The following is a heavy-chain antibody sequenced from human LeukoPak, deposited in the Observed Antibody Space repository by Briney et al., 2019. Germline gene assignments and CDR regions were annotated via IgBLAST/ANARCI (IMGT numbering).Heavy chain of an antibody. J-gene: IGHJ4*02. CDR2: MNPNSGNT. V-gene: IGHV1-8*01. D-gene: IGHD3-10*01. CDR1: GYTFTSYD. CDR3: ARYYYGSGSYDY. Sequence: ASVKVSCKASGYTFTSYDINWVRQATGQGLEWMGWMNPNSGNTGYAQKFQGRVTMTRNTSISTAYMELSSLRSGDTAMYYCARYYYGSGSYDYWGQGTLVTVSS.